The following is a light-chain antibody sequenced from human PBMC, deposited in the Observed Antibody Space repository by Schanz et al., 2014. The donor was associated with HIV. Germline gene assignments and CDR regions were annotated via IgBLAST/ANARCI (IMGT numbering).Light chain of an antibody. J-gene: IGKJ1*01. V-gene: IGKV1-39*01. CDR3: QQSFSTPVT. CDR2: AAS. Sequence: DIQMTQSPSSLSASVGDRVTITCRASQTISSYLNWYQQKPGKAPKLLIYAASSLQSGVPSRFSGSESETHFTLTISSLQPEDFATYYCQQSFSTPVTFGQGTKVDIK. CDR1: QTISSY.